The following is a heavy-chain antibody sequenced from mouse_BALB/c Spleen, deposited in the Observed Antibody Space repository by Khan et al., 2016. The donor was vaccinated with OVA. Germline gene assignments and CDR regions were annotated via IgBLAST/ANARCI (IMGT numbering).Heavy chain of an antibody. CDR3: ARTAWGYFDY. J-gene: IGHJ2*01. CDR1: GFTFSSYA. Sequence: DVQLVESGGGLVKPGGSLKLSCAASGFTFSSYAMSWVRQTPEKRLEWVATISSGGSYTYYPDSVKGRFTISRDIARNTLYVQMSSLRSEDTAIYYCARTAWGYFDYWSQGTTLTVSS. D-gene: IGHD1-2*01. V-gene: IGHV5-9-3*01. CDR2: ISSGGSYT.